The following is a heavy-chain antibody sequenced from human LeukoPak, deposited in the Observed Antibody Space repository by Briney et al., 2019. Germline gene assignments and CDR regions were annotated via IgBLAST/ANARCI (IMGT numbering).Heavy chain of an antibody. Sequence: TGGSLRLSCAASAFTFGSYGMHWVRQAPGKGLEGVAFIRFDGSNKYYADSVKGRFTIFIDSSKNTLYLQMNSLRAEDTAVYYCAKDFGYCSSTSCAYSYCMDVWGKGTTVTVSS. D-gene: IGHD2-2*01. CDR3: AKDFGYCSSTSCAYSYCMDV. J-gene: IGHJ6*03. CDR2: IRFDGSNK. V-gene: IGHV3-30*02. CDR1: AFTFGSYG.